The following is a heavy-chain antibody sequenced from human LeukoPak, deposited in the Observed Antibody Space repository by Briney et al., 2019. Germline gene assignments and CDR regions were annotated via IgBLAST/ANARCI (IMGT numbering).Heavy chain of an antibody. CDR2: IYTTGTT. D-gene: IGHD2-2*02. Sequence: PSETLSLTCTVSGGSINSGSYYWNWIRQSAGKGLEWIGHIYTTGTTNCNPSLKSRVTISLDTSKNQLSLNLNSVTAADTAVYYCARCTSTSCYNFDYWGQGALVTVSS. CDR1: GGSINSGSYY. V-gene: IGHV4-61*09. J-gene: IGHJ4*02. CDR3: ARCTSTSCYNFDY.